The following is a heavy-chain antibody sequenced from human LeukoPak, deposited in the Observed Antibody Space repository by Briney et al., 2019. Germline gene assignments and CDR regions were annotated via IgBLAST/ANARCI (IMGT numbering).Heavy chain of an antibody. CDR2: INHSGST. Sequence: SETLSLTCTVSDGSISGYYWSWIRQPPGKGLEWIGEINHSGSTNYNPSLKSRVTISVDTSKNQFSLKLSSVTAADTAVYYCARTSAHFYYYYGMDVWGQGTTVTVSS. CDR1: DGSISGYY. V-gene: IGHV4-34*01. J-gene: IGHJ6*02. CDR3: ARTSAHFYYYYGMDV. D-gene: IGHD6-6*01.